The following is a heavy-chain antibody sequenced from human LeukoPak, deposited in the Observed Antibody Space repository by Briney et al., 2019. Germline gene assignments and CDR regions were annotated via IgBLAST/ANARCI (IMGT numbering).Heavy chain of an antibody. V-gene: IGHV1-46*01. Sequence: ASVKVSCKASGYTFTSYYMHWVRQAPGQGLEWMGIINPSGGSTSYAQKLQGRVTMTTDTSTSTAYMELRSLRSDDTAVYYCARTILYYDSSGYYTGEDYWGQGTLVTVSS. D-gene: IGHD3-22*01. CDR3: ARTILYYDSSGYYTGEDY. CDR2: INPSGGST. J-gene: IGHJ4*02. CDR1: GYTFTSYY.